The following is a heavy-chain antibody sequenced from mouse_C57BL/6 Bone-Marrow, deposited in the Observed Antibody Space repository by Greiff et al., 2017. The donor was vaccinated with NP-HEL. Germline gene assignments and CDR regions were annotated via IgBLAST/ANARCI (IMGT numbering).Heavy chain of an antibody. D-gene: IGHD4-1*01. CDR3: ARHETHWDWFAY. CDR2: ISNGGGST. V-gene: IGHV5-12*01. J-gene: IGHJ3*01. CDR1: GFTFSDYY. Sequence: EVQRVESGGGLVQPGGSLKLSCAASGFTFSDYYMYWVRQTPEKRLEWVAYISNGGGSTYYPDTVKGRFTISRDNAKNTLYLQMSRLKSEDTAMYYCARHETHWDWFAYWGQGTLVTFSA.